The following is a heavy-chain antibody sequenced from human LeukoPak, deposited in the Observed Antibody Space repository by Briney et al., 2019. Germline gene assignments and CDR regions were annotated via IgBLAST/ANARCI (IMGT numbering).Heavy chain of an antibody. J-gene: IGHJ4*02. Sequence: PGGSLRHSCAAPGFSFSSYTMHWVRQAPGKGLERVAVMSSDATNTYYAASVKGRFTISRDISKNTLYLQMNSLRAEDTAVYYCAREVSVVRGVNWGQGTLVTVSS. D-gene: IGHD3-10*01. CDR1: GFSFSSYT. V-gene: IGHV3-30-3*01. CDR3: AREVSVVRGVN. CDR2: MSSDATNT.